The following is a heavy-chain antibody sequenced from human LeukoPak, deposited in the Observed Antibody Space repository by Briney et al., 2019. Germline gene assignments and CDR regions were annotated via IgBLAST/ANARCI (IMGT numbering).Heavy chain of an antibody. CDR3: ARDAEASRGWSFDY. V-gene: IGHV3-74*01. J-gene: IGHJ4*01. D-gene: IGHD6-19*01. CDR1: GFTFSRYW. Sequence: GGSLRLSCAASGFTFSRYWMYWVRQAPGKGPVWVSRIKSDGTYTSYADSVKGRVTISRDNAKNTRFLQMRNLRTEDTALYDCARDAEASRGWSFDYWGHGTLVTVSS. CDR2: IKSDGTYT.